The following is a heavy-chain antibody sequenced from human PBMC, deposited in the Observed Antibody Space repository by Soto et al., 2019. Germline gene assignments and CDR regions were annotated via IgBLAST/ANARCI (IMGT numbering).Heavy chain of an antibody. CDR1: GFTFSSYW. V-gene: IGHV3-74*01. CDR2: INSDGSST. Sequence: GGSLRLSCAAYGFTFSSYWMHWVRQAPGKGLVWVSRINSDGSSTSYADSEKGRFTISRDNAKNTLYLQMNSLRAEDTAVYYCARGRSSTSSNYGMDVWGKGTTVTVSS. J-gene: IGHJ6*04. D-gene: IGHD2-2*01. CDR3: ARGRSSTSSNYGMDV.